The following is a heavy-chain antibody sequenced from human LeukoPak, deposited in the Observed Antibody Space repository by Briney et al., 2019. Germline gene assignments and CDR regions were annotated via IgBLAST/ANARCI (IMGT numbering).Heavy chain of an antibody. CDR2: IKQDESEK. CDR3: ARGTSMMTRTNRVVDY. J-gene: IGHJ4*02. CDR1: KFTFSSYW. Sequence: GGSLRLSCAASKFTFSSYWMHWVRQAPGKGLEWVANIKQDESEKYYVDSVKGRFTISRDNAKNSLYLQMNNLRVEDTAVYFCARGTSMMTRTNRVVDYWGQGTLVTVSS. V-gene: IGHV3-7*01. D-gene: IGHD1-7*01.